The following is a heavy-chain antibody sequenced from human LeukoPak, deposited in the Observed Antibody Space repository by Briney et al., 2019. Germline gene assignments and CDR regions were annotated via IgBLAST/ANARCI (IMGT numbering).Heavy chain of an antibody. CDR2: IYSGGST. V-gene: IGHV3-66*02. Sequence: GVSLRLSCAASGFTVSSNYMSWVRQAPGKGLEWVSVIYSGGSTYYADSVKGRFSISRDNSKNTLYLQMNSLRPEETAVYYCARETNAFDIWGQGTMVTVSS. J-gene: IGHJ3*02. CDR3: ARETNAFDI. CDR1: GFTVSSNY.